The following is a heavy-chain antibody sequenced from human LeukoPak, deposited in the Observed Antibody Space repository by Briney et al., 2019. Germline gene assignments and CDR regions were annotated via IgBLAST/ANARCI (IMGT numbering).Heavy chain of an antibody. CDR2: IKPNSGGT. CDR3: ATNILVRDIINWFDP. D-gene: IGHD3-10*01. CDR1: GYTFTSYG. V-gene: IGHV1-2*02. Sequence: ASVKVSCKASGYTFTSYGISWVRQAPGHGLEWMGWIKPNSGGTRSAQKFQGRVTMTRDTSISTAYMELSSLRYDDTAVYYCATNILVRDIINWFDPWGQGTLVTVSS. J-gene: IGHJ5*02.